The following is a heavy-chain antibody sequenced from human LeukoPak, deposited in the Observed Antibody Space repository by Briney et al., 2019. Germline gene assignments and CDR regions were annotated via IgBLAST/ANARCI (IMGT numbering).Heavy chain of an antibody. Sequence: PSQTLSLTCTVSGGSISSGGYYWSWIRQHPGKGLEWIGYIYYSGSTYYNPSLKSRVTISVDTSKNQFSLKLSSVTAADTAVYYCASTSSSWYDAFDIWGQGTMVTVSS. CDR1: GGSISSGGYY. J-gene: IGHJ3*02. D-gene: IGHD6-13*01. CDR3: ASTSSSWYDAFDI. V-gene: IGHV4-31*03. CDR2: IYYSGST.